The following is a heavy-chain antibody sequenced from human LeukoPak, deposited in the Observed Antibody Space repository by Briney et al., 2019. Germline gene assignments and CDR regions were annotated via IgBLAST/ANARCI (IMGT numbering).Heavy chain of an antibody. V-gene: IGHV3-33*01. CDR1: GFTFSNYG. D-gene: IGHD4-23*01. CDR3: ARGRPHGNDY. CDR2: IWYDGSNK. J-gene: IGHJ4*02. Sequence: PGGSLRLSCAASGFTFSNYGMHWVRQAPGKGLEWVALIWYDGSNKYYTDSVKGRLTISRDNAKNTLYLQMNSLRVEDTAVYYCARGRPHGNDYWGQGTLITVSS.